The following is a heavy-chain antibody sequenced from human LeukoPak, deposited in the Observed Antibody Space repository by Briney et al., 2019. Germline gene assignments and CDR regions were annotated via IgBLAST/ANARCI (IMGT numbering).Heavy chain of an antibody. J-gene: IGHJ4*02. D-gene: IGHD4-23*01. CDR2: IFYNGNT. CDR1: GASINSSGYY. CDR3: VRGMRSGGNSPWDS. Sequence: SETLSLTCTFSGASINSSGYYWSWIRQHPVKGLEWIGYIFYNGNTYYNPSVKSRVTISGDTSKNRFSLNLRSVTAADTAMYYCVRGMRSGGNSPWDSWGQGTLVTVSS. V-gene: IGHV4-31*03.